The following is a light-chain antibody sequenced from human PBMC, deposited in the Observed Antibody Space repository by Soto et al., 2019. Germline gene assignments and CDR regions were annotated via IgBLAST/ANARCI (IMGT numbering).Light chain of an antibody. J-gene: IGKJ2*03. Sequence: EIVLTQSPATLPVSPGGRATLSCRASQSVNRKLAWYQQRPGQAPRLLIYDASIRATGIPARFSGSGSGTEFTLTISSLQSEDFAVYYCQQYKNWPPVYRFGQGTKLDIK. CDR2: DAS. V-gene: IGKV3D-15*01. CDR3: QQYKNWPPVYR. CDR1: QSVNRK.